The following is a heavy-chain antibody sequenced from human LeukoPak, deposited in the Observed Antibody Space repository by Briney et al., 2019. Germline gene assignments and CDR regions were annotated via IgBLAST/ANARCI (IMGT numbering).Heavy chain of an antibody. Sequence: PGGSLRLSCAASGFTFSSYWMSWVRQAPGKGLEWVANVKQDGSEKYYVDSVKGRFTISRDNAKNSLYLQMNSLRAGDTAVYYCARALFMRRIQLWFGFGMDVWGQGTTVTVSS. V-gene: IGHV3-7*01. D-gene: IGHD5-18*01. CDR2: VKQDGSEK. CDR1: GFTFSSYW. J-gene: IGHJ6*02. CDR3: ARALFMRRIQLWFGFGMDV.